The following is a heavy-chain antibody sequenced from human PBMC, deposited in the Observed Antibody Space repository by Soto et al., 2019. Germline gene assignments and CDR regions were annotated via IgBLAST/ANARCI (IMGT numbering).Heavy chain of an antibody. CDR1: GFTFSSYG. CDR2: IWYDGSTI. V-gene: IGHV3-33*01. CDR3: ARVLVFYGGFDP. D-gene: IGHD2-21*02. Sequence: GVSLRLSCAASGFTFSSYGMHWVRQAPGKGLEWVAVIWYDGSTIYYADSVKGRFTISRDNAKNSLYLQMNSLRAEDTAVYYCARVLVFYGGFDPWGQGTLVTAPQ. J-gene: IGHJ5*02.